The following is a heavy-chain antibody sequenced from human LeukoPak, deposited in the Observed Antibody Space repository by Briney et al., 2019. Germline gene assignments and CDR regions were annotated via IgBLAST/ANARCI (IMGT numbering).Heavy chain of an antibody. V-gene: IGHV3-64*01. D-gene: IGHD3-10*01. CDR1: GFTFNNYA. Sequence: GGSLRLSCAASGFTFNNYAMHWVRQAPGKGLEEVSAITSDGGSTYYANSVKGRFTISRDNSKNTLYLQMGSLRAEDMAVYYCARSVREKAFDIWGQGTMVTVSS. CDR3: ARSVREKAFDI. J-gene: IGHJ3*02. CDR2: ITSDGGST.